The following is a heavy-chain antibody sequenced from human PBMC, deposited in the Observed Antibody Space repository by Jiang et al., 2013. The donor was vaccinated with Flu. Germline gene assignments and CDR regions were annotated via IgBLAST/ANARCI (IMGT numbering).Heavy chain of an antibody. CDR1: GYSISSGYY. CDR2: IYHSGST. Sequence: GPGLVKPSETLSLTCAVSGYSISSGYYWGWIRQPPGKGLEWIGSIYHSGSTYYNPSLKSRVTISVDTSKNQFSLKLSSVTAADTAVYYCASSPSIAAAHYWGQGTLVTVSS. V-gene: IGHV4-38-2*01. D-gene: IGHD6-13*01. J-gene: IGHJ4*02. CDR3: ASSPSIAAAHY.